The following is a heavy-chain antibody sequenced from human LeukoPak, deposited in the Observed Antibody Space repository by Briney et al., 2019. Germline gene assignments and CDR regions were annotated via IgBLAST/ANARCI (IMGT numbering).Heavy chain of an antibody. Sequence: SETLSLTCTVSGYSISSGYYWSWVRQPPGKGLEWIGEINHPGSTNFNPSLKSRVTISVDTSKNQFSLKLSSVTAADTAVYYCARGYDSSGYVYYYYYMDVWGKGTTVTVSS. CDR3: ARGYDSSGYVYYYYYMDV. J-gene: IGHJ6*03. CDR2: INHPGST. D-gene: IGHD3-22*01. CDR1: GYSISSGYY. V-gene: IGHV4-38-2*02.